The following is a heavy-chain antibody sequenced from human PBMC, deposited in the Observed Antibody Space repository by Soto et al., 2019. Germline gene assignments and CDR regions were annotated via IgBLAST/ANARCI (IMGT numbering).Heavy chain of an antibody. CDR3: ARDRSLFNRAGNWLDP. Sequence: QVHLVQSGAEVKRPGSSLKVSCKASGGTFSTFAISWVRQAPGQGLEWMGGIIPIFGTINYGQKFEGRLTITADETTGTAYMDLSSLRSDDTAVYYCARDRSLFNRAGNWLDPWGQGTLVTVSS. CDR2: IIPIFGTI. CDR1: GGTFSTFA. J-gene: IGHJ5*02. V-gene: IGHV1-69*01.